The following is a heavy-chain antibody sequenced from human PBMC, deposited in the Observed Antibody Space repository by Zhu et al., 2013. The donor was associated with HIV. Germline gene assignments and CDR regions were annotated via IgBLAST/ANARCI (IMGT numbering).Heavy chain of an antibody. CDR2: ISSSSSTI. D-gene: IGHD3-22*01. J-gene: IGHJ6*03. V-gene: IGHV3-48*04. CDR3: ARDPTYYYDSSGYGYYYYYYMDV. Sequence: EVQLVESGGGLVQPGGSLRLSCAASGFTFSSYSMNWVHQAPGKGLEWVSYISSSSSTIYYADSVKGRFTISRDNAKNSLYLQMNSLRAEDTAVYYCARDPTYYYDSSGYGYYYYYYMDVWGKGTTVTVSS. CDR1: GFTFSSYS.